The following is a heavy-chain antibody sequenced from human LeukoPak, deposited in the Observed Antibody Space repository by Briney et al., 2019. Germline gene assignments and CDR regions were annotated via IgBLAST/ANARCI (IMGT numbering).Heavy chain of an antibody. V-gene: IGHV1-69*06. J-gene: IGHJ6*03. D-gene: IGHD6-13*01. Sequence: GASVKVSCKASGGTFSSYVISWVRQAPGQGLEWMGGIIPIFGTANYAQKFQGRVTITADKSTSTAYMELSSLRAEDTAVYYCARPLRGGAAAWYYMDVWGKGTTVTVSS. CDR2: IIPIFGTA. CDR3: ARPLRGGAAAWYYMDV. CDR1: GGTFSSYV.